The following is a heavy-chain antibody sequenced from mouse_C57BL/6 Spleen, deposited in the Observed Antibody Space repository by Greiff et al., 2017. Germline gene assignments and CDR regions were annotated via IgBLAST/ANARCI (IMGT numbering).Heavy chain of an antibody. CDR2: LNPNNGGT. CDR1: GYTFTDYN. Sequence: EVQLQQSGPELVKPGASVTMSCKASGYTFTDYNMHWVKQSHGKSLEWIGYLNPNNGGTSYNQKFKGKATLTVNKSSSTADMELRSLTSEDSAVYYCAREGAMATEGFYAMDYWGQGTSVTVSS. CDR3: AREGAMATEGFYAMDY. J-gene: IGHJ4*01. D-gene: IGHD2-2*01. V-gene: IGHV1-22*01.